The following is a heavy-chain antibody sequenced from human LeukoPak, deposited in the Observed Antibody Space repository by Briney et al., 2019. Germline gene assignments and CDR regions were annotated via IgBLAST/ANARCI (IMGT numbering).Heavy chain of an antibody. J-gene: IGHJ4*02. CDR2: IRNDGSIR. CDR3: AKGRAGMVRGVCDY. Sequence: GGSLRLSCAPSGFTFSSYGMHWVRQAPGKGLEWVAFIRNDGSIRYYADSLKGRFTISRDNSKNTLYLRMSSLRVDDTAVYYCAKGRAGMVRGVCDYWGQGTLVTVSS. D-gene: IGHD3-10*01. V-gene: IGHV3-30*02. CDR1: GFTFSSYG.